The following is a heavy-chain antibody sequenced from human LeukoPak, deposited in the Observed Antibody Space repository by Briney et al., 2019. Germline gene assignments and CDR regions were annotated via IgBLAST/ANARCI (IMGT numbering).Heavy chain of an antibody. CDR3: ARGYYYDSSGYYHPFDY. D-gene: IGHD3-22*01. V-gene: IGHV4-31*03. CDR1: GGSISSGGYY. CDR2: IYYSGST. Sequence: SETLSLTCTVSGGSISSGGYYWSWIRQHPGKGLEWIGYIYYSGSTYYNPSLKSRVTISVDTSKNQFSLKLSSVTAADTAVYYCARGYYYDSSGYYHPFDYWGQGTPVTVSS. J-gene: IGHJ4*02.